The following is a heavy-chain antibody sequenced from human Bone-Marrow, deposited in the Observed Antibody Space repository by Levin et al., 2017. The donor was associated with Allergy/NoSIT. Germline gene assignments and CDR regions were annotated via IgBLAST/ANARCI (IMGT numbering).Heavy chain of an antibody. D-gene: IGHD3-10*01. V-gene: IGHV3-53*01. Sequence: LSLTCAASGFTVSSNYMSWVRQAPGKGPEWVSVIYSGGSTYYADSVKGRFTISRDNSKNTLYLHMNSLRAEGTAVYYCGRGWLGELLSHWGQGTLVTVSS. CDR3: GRGWLGELLSH. CDR1: GFTVSSNY. J-gene: IGHJ4*02. CDR2: IYSGGST.